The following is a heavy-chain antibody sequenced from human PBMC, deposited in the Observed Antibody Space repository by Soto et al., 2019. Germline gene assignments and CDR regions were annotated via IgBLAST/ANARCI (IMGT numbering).Heavy chain of an antibody. V-gene: IGHV3-13*01. CDR3: ARGAYYYDSSGYSTPPPSYGMDV. D-gene: IGHD3-22*01. Sequence: PVGSLRLSCAASGFTFSSYDMHWVRQATGKGLEWVSAIGTAGDTYYPGSVKGRFTISRENAKNSLYLQMNSLRAGDTAVYYCARGAYYYDSSGYSTPPPSYGMDVWGQGTTVTVSS. CDR1: GFTFSSYD. CDR2: IGTAGDT. J-gene: IGHJ6*02.